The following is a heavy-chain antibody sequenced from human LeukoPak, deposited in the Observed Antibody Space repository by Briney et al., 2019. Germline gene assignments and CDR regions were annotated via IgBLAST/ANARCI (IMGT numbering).Heavy chain of an antibody. J-gene: IGHJ3*02. CDR3: AGGDSSIDAFDI. Sequence: SETLSLTCTVSGGSISSGDYYWSWIRQPPGKGLEWIGYIYYSGSTNYNPSLKSRVTISVDTSKNQFSLKLSSVTAADTAVYYCAGGDSSIDAFDIWGQGTMVTVSS. V-gene: IGHV4-61*08. D-gene: IGHD6-19*01. CDR1: GGSISSGDYY. CDR2: IYYSGST.